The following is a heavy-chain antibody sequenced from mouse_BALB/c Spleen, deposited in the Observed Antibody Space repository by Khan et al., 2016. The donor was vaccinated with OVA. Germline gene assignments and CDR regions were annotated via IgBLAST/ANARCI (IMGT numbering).Heavy chain of an antibody. J-gene: IGHJ2*01. CDR1: GYSITSDYA. CDR3: ASGSLLLRYPGYFDY. CDR2: IGYSGST. D-gene: IGHD1-1*01. Sequence: EVKLLESGPGLLKPSQSLSLTCTVTGYSITSDYAWNWIRQFPGNKLECMAYIGYSGSTTYNPYLRSRISFTRDTSKNQFFLQLTSVTAEDTATYYSASGSLLLRYPGYFDYWGQGTTLTVSS. V-gene: IGHV3-2*02.